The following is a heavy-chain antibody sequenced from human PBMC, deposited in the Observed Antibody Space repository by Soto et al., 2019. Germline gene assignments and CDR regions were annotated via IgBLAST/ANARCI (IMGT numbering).Heavy chain of an antibody. J-gene: IGHJ5*02. D-gene: IGHD3-10*01. Sequence: PSETLSLTCTVSGCSISSYYWSWIRQPPGKGLEWIGYIYYSGKTNYNPSIKSRVTISVDTSKNQFSLKLSSVTAADTAVFYCARDRYYYGSGTSNWFDPWGQGTLVTVS. CDR2: IYYSGKT. CDR1: GCSISSYY. CDR3: ARDRYYYGSGTSNWFDP. V-gene: IGHV4-59*01.